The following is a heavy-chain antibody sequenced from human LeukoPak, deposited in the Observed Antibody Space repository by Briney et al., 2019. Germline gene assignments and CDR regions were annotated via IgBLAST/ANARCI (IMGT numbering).Heavy chain of an antibody. Sequence: SETLSLTCTVSGGSISSSSYYWGWIRQPPGKGLEWIGSIYYSGSTYYNPSLKSRVTISVDTSKNQFSLKLSSVTAADTAVYYCARQEYYYDSSDYLLFDYWGQGTLVTVSS. V-gene: IGHV4-39*01. CDR1: GGSISSSSYY. J-gene: IGHJ4*02. CDR2: IYYSGST. D-gene: IGHD3-22*01. CDR3: ARQEYYYDSSDYLLFDY.